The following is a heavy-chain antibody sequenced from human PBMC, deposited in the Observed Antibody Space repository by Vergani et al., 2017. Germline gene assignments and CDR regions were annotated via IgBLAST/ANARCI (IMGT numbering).Heavy chain of an antibody. CDR1: GFTFSSYG. V-gene: IGHV3-30*02. Sequence: QVQLVESGGGVVQPGGSLRLSCAASGFTFSSYGMHWVRQAPGKGLELVEFILYDGSNKYYADSVKGRFTISRDNSKNPLYLQMNSLRAEDTAVYYCAKAGCSSTSCSIYYYYYYMDVWGKGTTVTVSS. CDR2: ILYDGSNK. CDR3: AKAGCSSTSCSIYYYYYYMDV. D-gene: IGHD2-2*01. J-gene: IGHJ6*03.